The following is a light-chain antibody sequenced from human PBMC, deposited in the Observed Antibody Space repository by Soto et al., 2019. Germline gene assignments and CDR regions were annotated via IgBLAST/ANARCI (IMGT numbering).Light chain of an antibody. CDR2: EVS. J-gene: IGLJ2*01. Sequence: QSALTQPPSASVSPGQSVTISCTGTSSDVGGYNYVSWYQQHPGKAPKIMIYEVSKRPSGVSDRFSGSKSGNTASLTVSVLQAEDEAGYYFTSYAGDPSLGGLGGGNKLTVL. CDR1: SSDVGGYNY. V-gene: IGLV2-8*01. CDR3: TSYAGDPSLGG.